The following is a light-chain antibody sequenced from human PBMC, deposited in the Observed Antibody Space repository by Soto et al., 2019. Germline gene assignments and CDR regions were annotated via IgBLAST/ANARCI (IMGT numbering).Light chain of an antibody. Sequence: EIVLTQSPGTLSLSPGERATLSCRASQSVSSSSLAWYQQKPGQAPRLLIYGASSRATGIPDRFSGSGSGTDFTLTISRLEPEDFAVYYCQQYRTFGQGTNVEIK. V-gene: IGKV3-20*01. J-gene: IGKJ1*01. CDR1: QSVSSSS. CDR3: QQYRT. CDR2: GAS.